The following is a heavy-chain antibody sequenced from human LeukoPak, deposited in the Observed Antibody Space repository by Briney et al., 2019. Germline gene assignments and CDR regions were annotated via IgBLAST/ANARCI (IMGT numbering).Heavy chain of an antibody. Sequence: SETLSLTCTASGGSISSYYWSWIRQPAGKGLEWIGRIYTSGSTNYNPSLKSRVTMPVDTSKNQFSLKLSSVTAADTAVYYCARVHCSSTSCPYYYYYYMDVWGKGTTVTVSS. V-gene: IGHV4-4*07. J-gene: IGHJ6*03. CDR2: IYTSGST. CDR1: GGSISSYY. D-gene: IGHD2-2*01. CDR3: ARVHCSSTSCPYYYYYYMDV.